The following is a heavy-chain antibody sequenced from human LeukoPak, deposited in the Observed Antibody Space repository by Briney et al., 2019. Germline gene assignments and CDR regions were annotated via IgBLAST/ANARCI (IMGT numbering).Heavy chain of an antibody. V-gene: IGHV3-48*04. CDR3: AREPRYYYDSSGWTDY. CDR1: GFTFSSYA. Sequence: PGGSLRLSCAASGFTFSSYAMSWVRQAPGKGLEWVSYISSSGSTIYYADSVKGRFTISRDNAKNSLYLQMNSLRAEDTAVYYCAREPRYYYDSSGWTDYWGQGTLVTVSS. J-gene: IGHJ4*02. CDR2: ISSSGSTI. D-gene: IGHD3-22*01.